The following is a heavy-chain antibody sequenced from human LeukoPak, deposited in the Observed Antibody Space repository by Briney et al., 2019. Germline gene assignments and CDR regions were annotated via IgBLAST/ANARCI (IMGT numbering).Heavy chain of an antibody. J-gene: IGHJ4*02. V-gene: IGHV3-74*01. Sequence: GGSLRLSCAASGFTFSSYWMNWVRQAPGKGLVWVSRIASDGSSTTYADSVKGRFSISRDNAKNSLYLQMNSLRAEDTAVYYCAREYDSSGYYLPYFDYWGQGTLVTVSS. D-gene: IGHD3-22*01. CDR2: IASDGSST. CDR3: AREYDSSGYYLPYFDY. CDR1: GFTFSSYW.